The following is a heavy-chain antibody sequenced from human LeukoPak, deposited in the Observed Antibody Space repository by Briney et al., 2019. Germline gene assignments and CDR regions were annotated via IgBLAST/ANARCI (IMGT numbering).Heavy chain of an antibody. Sequence: SEALSLTCTVSGGSVSSGSYYWSWIRQPPGKGLEWIGYIYYSGSTNYNPSLKSRVTISVDTSKNQFSLKLSSVTAADTAVYYCARDKDAFGIWGQGTMVTVSS. CDR2: IYYSGST. CDR1: GGSVSSGSYY. V-gene: IGHV4-61*01. J-gene: IGHJ3*02. CDR3: ARDKDAFGI.